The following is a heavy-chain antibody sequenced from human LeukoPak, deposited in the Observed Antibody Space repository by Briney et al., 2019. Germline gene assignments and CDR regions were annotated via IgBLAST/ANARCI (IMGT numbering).Heavy chain of an antibody. CDR3: ARHPQAAMAYFDY. V-gene: IGHV4-59*08. CDR2: IYYRGST. CDR1: GGSISSYY. J-gene: IGHJ4*02. Sequence: KPSETLSLTCSVSGGSISSYYWSWIRQPPGKGLEWIGYIYYRGSTNYNPFLKSRVTISVDTSKNQFSLKLSSVTAADTAVYYCARHPQAAMAYFDYWGQGTLVTVSS.